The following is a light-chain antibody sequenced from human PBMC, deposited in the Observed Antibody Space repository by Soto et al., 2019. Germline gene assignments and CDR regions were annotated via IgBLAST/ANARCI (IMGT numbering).Light chain of an antibody. CDR2: GAS. CDR1: QSVPRSY. Sequence: EIVLTQSPGTLSLSPGERATLSCRASQSVPRSYLAWYQQKLGQAPRVLIYGASTRATGIPDRFSGSGSGTEFILTISSLQSEDFAVYYCQEYNTWPWTFGQGTKVDIK. J-gene: IGKJ1*01. CDR3: QEYNTWPWT. V-gene: IGKV3-15*01.